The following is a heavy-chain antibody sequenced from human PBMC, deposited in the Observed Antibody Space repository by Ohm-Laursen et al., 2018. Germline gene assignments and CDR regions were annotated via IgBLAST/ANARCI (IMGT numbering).Heavy chain of an antibody. Sequence: SLRLSCAASGFTFSSYAMSWVRQAPGKGLEWVSSITNSNGGHSTYYADSVKGRFTIARDNAKKSLYLQMNSLRAEDTALYSCAKGADLWYYFYGMDVWGQGTTVTVSS. V-gene: IGHV3-23*01. CDR3: AKGADLWYYFYGMDV. CDR2: ITNSNGGHST. CDR1: GFTFSSYA. J-gene: IGHJ6*02.